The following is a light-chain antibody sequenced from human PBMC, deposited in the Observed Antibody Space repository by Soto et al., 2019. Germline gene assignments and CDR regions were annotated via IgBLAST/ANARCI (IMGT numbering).Light chain of an antibody. V-gene: IGLV2-14*01. CDR2: EVS. Sequence: QSALTQPASASGSPGQSITISCTGTSSDIGDYNYVSWYQQHPGKAPKLMIYEVSNRPSGVSNRFSGSKSGNTASLTISGLQAEDEAHYYCSSYSSSSPPVFGGGTKLTVL. CDR3: SSYSSSSPPV. CDR1: SSDIGDYNY. J-gene: IGLJ2*01.